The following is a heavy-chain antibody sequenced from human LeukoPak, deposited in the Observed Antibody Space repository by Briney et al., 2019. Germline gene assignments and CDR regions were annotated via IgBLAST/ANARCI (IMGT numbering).Heavy chain of an antibody. CDR2: ISAYNGNT. J-gene: IGHJ4*02. V-gene: IGHV1-18*01. CDR1: GYTFTSYG. CDR3: ARDLREVRGVITTPQPIDVY. Sequence: ASVKVSCKASGYTFTSYGISWVRQAPGQGLEWMGWISAYNGNTNYAQKLQGRVTMTTDTSTSTAYMELRSLRSDDTAVYYCARDLREVRGVITTPQPIDVYWGQGTLVTVSS. D-gene: IGHD3-10*01.